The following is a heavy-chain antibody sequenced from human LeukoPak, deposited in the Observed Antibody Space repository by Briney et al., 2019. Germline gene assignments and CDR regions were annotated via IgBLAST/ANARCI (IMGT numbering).Heavy chain of an antibody. D-gene: IGHD2-2*01. J-gene: IGHJ6*02. CDR1: GFTFSSYA. CDR2: ISGSGGST. CDR3: AKGEEYCSSTSCYYYYYGMDV. Sequence: GSLRLSCAASGFTFSSYAMSWVRQAPGKGLEWVSAISGSGGSTYYADSVKGRFTISRDNSKNTLYLQMNSLRAEDTAVYYCAKGEEYCSSTSCYYYYYGMDVWGQGTTVTVSS. V-gene: IGHV3-23*01.